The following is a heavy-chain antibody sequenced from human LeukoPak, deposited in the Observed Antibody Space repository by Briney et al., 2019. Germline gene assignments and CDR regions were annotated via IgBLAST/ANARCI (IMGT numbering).Heavy chain of an antibody. J-gene: IGHJ4*02. CDR2: IIPIFGTA. D-gene: IGHD6-13*01. CDR1: GGTFSSYA. CDR3: ARVSRGIAAAGMTYYFDY. Sequence: SVTVSCKASGGTFSSYAISWVRQAPGQGLEWMGRIIPIFGTANYAQKFQGRVTITTDESTSTAYMELSSLRSEDTAVYYCARVSRGIAAAGMTYYFDYWGQGTLVTVSS. V-gene: IGHV1-69*05.